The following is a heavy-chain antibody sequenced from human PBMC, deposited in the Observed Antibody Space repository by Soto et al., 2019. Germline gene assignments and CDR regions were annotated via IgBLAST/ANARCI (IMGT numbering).Heavy chain of an antibody. J-gene: IGHJ4*02. CDR2: ISATGST. Sequence: EVQVLDSGGGLVQPGGSQRLSCEASGFTFSNYAMSWVRQAPGKGQEWVSTISATGSTLYADSVKGRFTISRDNSKNTGYLQMNFLRAQDTAVYYCAKVSNKWAVAQRGYFDYWGQGTLVTVSS. CDR1: GFTFSNYA. CDR3: AKVSNKWAVAQRGYFDY. D-gene: IGHD6-19*01. V-gene: IGHV3-23*01.